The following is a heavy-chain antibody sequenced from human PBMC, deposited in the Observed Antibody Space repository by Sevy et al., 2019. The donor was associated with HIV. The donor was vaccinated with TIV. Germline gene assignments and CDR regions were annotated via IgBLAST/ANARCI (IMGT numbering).Heavy chain of an antibody. D-gene: IGHD1-26*01. Sequence: SETLSLTCTVSGDSISSGGYYWSWIRQRPGKGLEWIGYIYYSGTTSYNASLKSRLTISLETSKNHFSLKMSPVTDAATAVYFCARAKVGATGYYFDCWGQGTLVTVSS. J-gene: IGHJ4*02. CDR1: GDSISSGGYY. V-gene: IGHV4-31*03. CDR3: ARAKVGATGYYFDC. CDR2: IYYSGTT.